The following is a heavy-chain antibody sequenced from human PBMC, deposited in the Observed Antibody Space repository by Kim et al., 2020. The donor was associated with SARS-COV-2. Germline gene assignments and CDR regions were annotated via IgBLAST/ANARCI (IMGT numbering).Heavy chain of an antibody. CDR2: INHSGST. Sequence: SETLSLTCAVYGGSFSGYYWSWIRQPPGKGLEWIGEINHSGSTNYNPSLKSRVTISVDTSKNQFSLKLSSVTAADTAVYYCARGIGAYVWGSYRYVPGPNDYWGPGTLVTVSS. V-gene: IGHV4-34*01. CDR3: ARGIGAYVWGSYRYVPGPNDY. D-gene: IGHD3-16*02. CDR1: GGSFSGYY. J-gene: IGHJ4*02.